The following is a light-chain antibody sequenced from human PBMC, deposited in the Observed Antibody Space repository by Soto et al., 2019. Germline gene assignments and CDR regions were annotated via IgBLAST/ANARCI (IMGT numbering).Light chain of an antibody. V-gene: IGKV1-39*01. CDR1: RSISNY. CDR3: QQSYSVPR. CDR2: AAS. J-gene: IGKJ1*01. Sequence: DIQMTHSPSSLSASVGDRVTITCRASRSISNYLNWYQQKSGKVPRLLIYAASSLQPGVPSRFSGTGTGTAFTLTITSLQPEDSPTYYCQQSYSVPRFGPGTRVDLK.